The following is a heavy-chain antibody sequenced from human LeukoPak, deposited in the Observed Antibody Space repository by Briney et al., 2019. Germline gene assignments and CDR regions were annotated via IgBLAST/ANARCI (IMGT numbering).Heavy chain of an antibody. CDR2: IIPIFGTA. CDR3: ARESRRDRGYYDYVWGSYRYQLYYFDY. V-gene: IGHV1-69*06. CDR1: GGTFSSYA. D-gene: IGHD3-16*02. Sequence: GSSVKVSCKASGGTFSSYAISWVRQAPGQGLEWMGGIIPIFGTANYAQKFQGRVTITADKSTSTAYMELSSLRSEDTAVYYCARESRRDRGYYDYVWGSYRYQLYYFDYWGQGTLVTVSS. J-gene: IGHJ4*02.